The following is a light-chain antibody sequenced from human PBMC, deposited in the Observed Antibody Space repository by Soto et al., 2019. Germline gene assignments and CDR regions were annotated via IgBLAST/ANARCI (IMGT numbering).Light chain of an antibody. V-gene: IGLV2-14*01. CDR2: GVS. J-gene: IGLJ3*02. CDR3: SSYPSSSSSML. Sequence: QSALTQPASVSGSPGQSITISCTGTSSDIGGYNYVSWYQQHPGKAPKLIISGVSNRPSGVSNRLSGSKSGNTASLTISGLQAEDEADYYCSSYPSSSSSMLFGGGTQLTVL. CDR1: SSDIGGYNY.